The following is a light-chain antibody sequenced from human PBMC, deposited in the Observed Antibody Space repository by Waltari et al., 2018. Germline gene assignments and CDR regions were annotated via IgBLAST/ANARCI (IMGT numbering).Light chain of an antibody. V-gene: IGLV1-47*01. CDR1: RPNIGSNY. J-gene: IGLJ2*01. Sequence: QSVLTQPPSASGTPGQSVTTSCSGSRPNIGSNYLYWYQQPPGTTPKLLIYRNNQRPAGVPDRFSGSKSGTSASLAISGLRSEDEADYYCAAWDDSLSGRVFGGGTKLTVL. CDR2: RNN. CDR3: AAWDDSLSGRV.